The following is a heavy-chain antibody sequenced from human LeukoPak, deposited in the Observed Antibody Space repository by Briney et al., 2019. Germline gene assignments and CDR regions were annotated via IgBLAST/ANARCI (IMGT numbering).Heavy chain of an antibody. CDR3: SREGYSCPNWFDT. Sequence: PSETLPLTCSVSGGSISSSRSYWGWIRQTPGKGLEWVGSIHYNGDTYYNPSFKSRVSMSVDTAKNQISLILTSVTAADTAVYYCSREGYSCPNWFDTWGQGTLVTVSS. CDR2: IHYNGDT. CDR1: GGSISSSRSY. D-gene: IGHD4-11*01. V-gene: IGHV4-39*07. J-gene: IGHJ5*02.